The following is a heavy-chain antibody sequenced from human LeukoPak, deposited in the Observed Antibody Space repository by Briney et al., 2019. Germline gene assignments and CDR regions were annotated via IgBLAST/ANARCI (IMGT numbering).Heavy chain of an antibody. D-gene: IGHD5-12*01. Sequence: SETLSLTCTVSGGSLTSSYWSWIRQPPGRALEWIGYIYYTGSTNYNPSLKSRVTISVDTSKNQFSLKLSSVTAADTAVYYCARVGGYRDYWGQGTLVTVSS. CDR3: ARVGGYRDY. CDR1: GGSLTSSY. J-gene: IGHJ4*02. V-gene: IGHV4-59*01. CDR2: IYYTGST.